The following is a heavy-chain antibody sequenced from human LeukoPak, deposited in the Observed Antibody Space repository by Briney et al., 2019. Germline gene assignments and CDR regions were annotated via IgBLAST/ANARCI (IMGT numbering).Heavy chain of an antibody. CDR2: ISGSGGST. V-gene: IGHV3-23*01. Sequence: PGGSLRLSCAASGFSISSHAMIWVRQAPGKGLEWVSAISGSGGSTYYVDSVKGRFTISRDNSKNTLYLQMNSLRAEDTAVYYCAKERSLEIAVAGTIFDYWGQGTLVTVSS. D-gene: IGHD6-19*01. CDR1: GFSISSHA. CDR3: AKERSLEIAVAGTIFDY. J-gene: IGHJ4*02.